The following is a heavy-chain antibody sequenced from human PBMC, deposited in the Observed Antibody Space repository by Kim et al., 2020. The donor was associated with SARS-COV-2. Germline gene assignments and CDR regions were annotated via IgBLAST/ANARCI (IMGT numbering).Heavy chain of an antibody. CDR1: GGSFSGYY. CDR2: INHSGST. D-gene: IGHD3-16*01. CDR3: AFGGHYYYGMDV. J-gene: IGHJ6*02. V-gene: IGHV4-34*01. Sequence: SETLSLTCAVYGGSFSGYYWSWIRQPPGKGLEWIGEINHSGSTNYNPSLKSRVTISVDTSKNQFSLKLSSVTAADTAVYYCAFGGHYYYGMDVWGQGTTVTVSS.